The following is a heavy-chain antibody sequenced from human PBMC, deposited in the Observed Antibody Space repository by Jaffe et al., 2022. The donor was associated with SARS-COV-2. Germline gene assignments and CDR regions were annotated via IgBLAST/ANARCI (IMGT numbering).Heavy chain of an antibody. V-gene: IGHV3-7*01. Sequence: EVQLVESGGGLVQPGGSLRLSCAASGFPFSTYWMSWVRQAPGKGLEWVANMNQDASEKYYVDSVKGRFSISRDNAKNSLYLQMNSLRAEDTAVYYCGRQCSSFSCSGFDFWGQGTLVAVSS. D-gene: IGHD2-2*01. CDR3: GRQCSSFSCSGFDF. CDR2: MNQDASEK. CDR1: GFPFSTYW. J-gene: IGHJ3*01.